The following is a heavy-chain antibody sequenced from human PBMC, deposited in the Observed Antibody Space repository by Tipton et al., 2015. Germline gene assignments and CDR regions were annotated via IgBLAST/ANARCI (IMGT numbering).Heavy chain of an antibody. Sequence: TLSLTCAVSAYSISTDYYWVWIRQPPGKGLEWIGATSHSGKTYSNPSLKSRVTISADTSKNQFSLRLTSVTAADTAVYYCACRDYDLLTRDYQTVDYWGQGTRVTVSS. CDR2: TSHSGKT. V-gene: IGHV4-38-2*01. J-gene: IGHJ4*02. CDR1: AYSISTDYY. D-gene: IGHD3-9*01. CDR3: ACRDYDLLTRDYQTVDY.